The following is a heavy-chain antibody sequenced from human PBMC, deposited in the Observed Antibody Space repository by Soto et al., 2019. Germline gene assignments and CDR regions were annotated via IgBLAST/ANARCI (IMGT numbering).Heavy chain of an antibody. CDR2: VKSKNDGGTT. CDR1: GFTFSNAL. Sequence: GGPLRLSCAASGFTFSNALINWVRQAPGKGLEWVGRVKSKNDGGTTDFAAPVKGRFAISRDDSKNMVYLEMNSLQTEDTAIYYCTTDSYITSIIVRFDYWGHGTLVTVSS. D-gene: IGHD3-22*01. J-gene: IGHJ4*01. CDR3: TTDSYITSIIVRFDY. V-gene: IGHV3-15*07.